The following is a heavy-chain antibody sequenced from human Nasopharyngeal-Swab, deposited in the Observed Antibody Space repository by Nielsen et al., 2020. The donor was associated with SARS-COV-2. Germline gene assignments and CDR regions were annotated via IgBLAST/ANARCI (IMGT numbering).Heavy chain of an antibody. V-gene: IGHV3-33*01. Sequence: GASLKISCAASGFTFSSYGMHWVRQAPGKGLEWVAVIWYDGSNKYYADSVKGRFTISRDNSKNTLYLQMNSLRAEDTAVYYCARDLGDGYNGEYFDYWGQGTLVTVSS. CDR2: IWYDGSNK. D-gene: IGHD5-24*01. CDR3: ARDLGDGYNGEYFDY. J-gene: IGHJ4*02. CDR1: GFTFSSYG.